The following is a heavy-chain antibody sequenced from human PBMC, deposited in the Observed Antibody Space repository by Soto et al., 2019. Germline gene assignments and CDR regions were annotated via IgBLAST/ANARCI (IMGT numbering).Heavy chain of an antibody. CDR3: ARGQRYCSSTSCSYYYYYYMDV. CDR2: INHSGST. J-gene: IGHJ6*03. CDR1: GGSFSGYY. D-gene: IGHD2-2*01. V-gene: IGHV4-34*01. Sequence: SETLSLTCAVYGGSFSGYYWSWIRQPPGKGLEWIGEINHSGSTNYNPSLKSRVTISVDTSKNQFSLKLSSVTAVDTAVYYCARGQRYCSSTSCSYYYYYYMDVWGKGTTVT.